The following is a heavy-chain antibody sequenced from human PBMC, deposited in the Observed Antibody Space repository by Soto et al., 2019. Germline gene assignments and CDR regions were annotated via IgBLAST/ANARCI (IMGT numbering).Heavy chain of an antibody. Sequence: EVQLLESGGGLVQPGGTLRLSCAASGFAFSTYSMSWVRQAPGKGLEWVSLIGSGGASTYYADSVKGRFTISRDKSRNTLYLQMNSLRAEDTAIYFCAKGGWLGYWGQGVMVTVSS. CDR3: AKGGWLGY. J-gene: IGHJ4*02. CDR1: GFAFSTYS. V-gene: IGHV3-23*01. D-gene: IGHD6-19*01. CDR2: IGSGGAST.